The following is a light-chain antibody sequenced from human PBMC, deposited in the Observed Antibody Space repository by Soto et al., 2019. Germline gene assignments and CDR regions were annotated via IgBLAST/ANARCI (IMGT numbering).Light chain of an antibody. CDR3: CSYAGSYSFYV. Sequence: QSVLTQPRSVSGCPGQSVTISCTGTSSDVAAYDYVTWYQQHPGKAPKLMIYDVTKRPSGVPDRFSGSRSGNTASLTISGLQAEDEADYYCCSYAGSYSFYVFGSGTKVTVL. CDR2: DVT. CDR1: SSDVAAYDY. J-gene: IGLJ1*01. V-gene: IGLV2-11*01.